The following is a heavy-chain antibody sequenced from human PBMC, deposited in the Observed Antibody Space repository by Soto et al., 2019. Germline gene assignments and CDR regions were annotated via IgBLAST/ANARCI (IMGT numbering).Heavy chain of an antibody. D-gene: IGHD3-22*01. CDR1: GGTFSRHA. V-gene: IGHV1-69*01. J-gene: IGHJ4*02. Sequence: QVQLVQSGAEVRKPGSSVKVSCKASGGTFSRHAISWVRQAPGQGLEWMGGIIPIFGTANHAQKFQGRVTIIADESTSKVYMEVSSLRSEDTAMYYCARGWGYDSNDYYYAYWGQGTLVIVSS. CDR3: ARGWGYDSNDYYYAY. CDR2: IIPIFGTA.